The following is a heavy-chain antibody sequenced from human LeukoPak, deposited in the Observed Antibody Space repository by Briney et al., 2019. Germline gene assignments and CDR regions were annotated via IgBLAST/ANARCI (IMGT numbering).Heavy chain of an antibody. CDR3: ARAPYYDSSGYHSAYFEY. Sequence: SETLSLTCAVSGGSINSSNWWSWVRQPPGKGLEWIGEIFHSATTNYNPSLKSRVTISVDKSKNHFSLKLSSVTAADTAVYYCARAPYYDSSGYHSAYFEYWGQGTLVTVSS. CDR1: GGSINSSNW. D-gene: IGHD3-22*01. J-gene: IGHJ4*02. CDR2: IFHSATT. V-gene: IGHV4-4*02.